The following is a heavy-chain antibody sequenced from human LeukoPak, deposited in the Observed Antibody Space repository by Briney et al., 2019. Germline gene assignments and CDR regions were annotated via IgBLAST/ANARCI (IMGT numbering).Heavy chain of an antibody. J-gene: IGHJ4*02. Sequence: GRSLRLPCAASGFTFSTYGMNWVRQAPGKGLEWVAVIWHDGSEKYYADSVKGRFTISRDNSKNTLYLQMNSLRAEDTAVYFCARSNNAFDYWGQGSLVTVSS. CDR1: GFTFSTYG. CDR3: ARSNNAFDY. V-gene: IGHV3-33*01. CDR2: IWHDGSEK. D-gene: IGHD1/OR15-1a*01.